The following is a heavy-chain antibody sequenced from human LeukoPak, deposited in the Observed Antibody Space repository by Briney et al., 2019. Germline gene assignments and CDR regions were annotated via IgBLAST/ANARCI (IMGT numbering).Heavy chain of an antibody. CDR3: ARGRGYSYGYMIDY. J-gene: IGHJ4*02. CDR2: INHSGGT. Sequence: SETLSLTCAVYGGSFSGYYWSWIRQPPGKGLEWIGEINHSGGTNYNPSLKSRVTISVDTSKNQFSLKPSSVTAADTAVYYCARGRGYSYGYMIDYWGQGTLVTVSS. V-gene: IGHV4-34*01. CDR1: GGSFSGYY. D-gene: IGHD5-18*01.